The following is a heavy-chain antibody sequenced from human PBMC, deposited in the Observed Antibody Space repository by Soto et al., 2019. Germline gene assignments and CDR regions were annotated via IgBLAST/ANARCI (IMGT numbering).Heavy chain of an antibody. J-gene: IGHJ3*02. CDR3: AKPFMFGYSDAFDI. CDR2: ISYDGSNK. Sequence: QVQLVESGGGVVQPGRSLRLSCAASGFTFSSYGMHWVRQAPGKGLEWVAVISYDGSNKYYADSVKGRFTISRDNSKNTLYLQMNSLRAEDTAVYYCAKPFMFGYSDAFDIWGQGTMVTVSS. V-gene: IGHV3-30*18. D-gene: IGHD3-22*01. CDR1: GFTFSSYG.